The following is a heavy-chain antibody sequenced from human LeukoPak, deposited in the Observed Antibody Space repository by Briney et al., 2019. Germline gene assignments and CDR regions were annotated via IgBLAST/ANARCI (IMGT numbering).Heavy chain of an antibody. CDR2: INHSGST. J-gene: IGHJ4*02. CDR1: GGSFSGYY. Sequence: PSETLSLTCAVYGGSFSGYYWSWIRQPPGKGLEWMGEINHSGSTNYNPSLKSRVTISVDTSKNQFSLKLSSVTAADTAVYYCARGSRYYGSGSYHWGQGTLVTVSS. CDR3: ARGSRYYGSGSYH. D-gene: IGHD3-10*01. V-gene: IGHV4-34*01.